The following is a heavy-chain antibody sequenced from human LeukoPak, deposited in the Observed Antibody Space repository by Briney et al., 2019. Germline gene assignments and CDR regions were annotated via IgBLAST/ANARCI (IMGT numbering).Heavy chain of an antibody. CDR1: GFTFSGYA. D-gene: IGHD3-3*01. CDR2: ISGSGGST. Sequence: GGSLRLSCEASGFTFSGYAMSWVRQAPGKGLEWVSAISGSGGSTYYADSVKGRFTISRDNSKNTLYLQMNSLRAEDTAVYYCAKDGFWSGYYNRAFDYWGQGTLVTVSS. CDR3: AKDGFWSGYYNRAFDY. V-gene: IGHV3-23*01. J-gene: IGHJ4*02.